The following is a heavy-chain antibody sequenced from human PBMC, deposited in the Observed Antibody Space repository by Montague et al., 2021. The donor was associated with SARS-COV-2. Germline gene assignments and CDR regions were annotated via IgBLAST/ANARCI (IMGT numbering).Heavy chain of an antibody. CDR2: IDWDDDK. Sequence: PALVKPTQTLTLTCTLSGFSLSTSGMRAGWIRQPPGKALEWLALIDWDDDKFYITSLKTRLTISKDTSKNQMVLTMTNMDPVYTATYYCARSYYDISTNYYYALDLWGQGTMVTLSS. CDR3: ARSYYDISTNYYYALDL. J-gene: IGHJ3*01. V-gene: IGHV2-70*04. D-gene: IGHD3-9*01. CDR1: GFSLSTSGMR.